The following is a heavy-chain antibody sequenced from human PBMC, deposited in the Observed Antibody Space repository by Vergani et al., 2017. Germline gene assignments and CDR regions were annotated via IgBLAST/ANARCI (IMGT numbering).Heavy chain of an antibody. CDR1: GGTFSSYA. J-gene: IGHJ3*02. V-gene: IGHV1-69*12. CDR3: ARDLYGDYVGVSAFDI. D-gene: IGHD4-17*01. CDR2: IIPIFGTA. Sequence: QVQLVQSGAEVKKPGASVKVSCKASGGTFSSYAISWVRQAPGQGLDWMGGIIPIFGTANYAQKFQGRVTITADESTSTAYMELSSLRSEDTAVYYCARDLYGDYVGVSAFDIWGQGTMVTVSS.